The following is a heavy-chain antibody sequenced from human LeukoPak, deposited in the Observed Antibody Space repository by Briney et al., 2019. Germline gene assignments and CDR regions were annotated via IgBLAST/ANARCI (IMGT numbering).Heavy chain of an antibody. CDR1: GYTFTNYA. Sequence: ASVKVSCKASGYTFTNYAINWVRQAPGHGLEWMGWINTNTGNPKYAQDFSGRFVFSLDTSVNTAYLQIYSLTADDTAVYSCARGLSIAVAVLGDWGQGTLLTVSS. V-gene: IGHV7-4-1*01. J-gene: IGHJ1*01. D-gene: IGHD6-19*01. CDR2: INTNTGNP. CDR3: ARGLSIAVAVLGD.